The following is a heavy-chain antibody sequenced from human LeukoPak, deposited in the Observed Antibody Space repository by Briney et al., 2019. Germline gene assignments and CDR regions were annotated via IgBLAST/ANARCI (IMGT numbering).Heavy chain of an antibody. CDR2: IIPIFDTA. CDR3: ARGLDIIVVVAPFVD. CDR1: GGTFSSYG. D-gene: IGHD2-15*01. Sequence: ASVKVSCKASGGTFSSYGITWVRQAPGQGLEWMGGIIPIFDTANYAQKFQGRVTITADKSTSTAYMELSSLRSEDTAVYYCARGLDIIVVVAPFVDWGQGTLVTVSS. J-gene: IGHJ4*02. V-gene: IGHV1-69*06.